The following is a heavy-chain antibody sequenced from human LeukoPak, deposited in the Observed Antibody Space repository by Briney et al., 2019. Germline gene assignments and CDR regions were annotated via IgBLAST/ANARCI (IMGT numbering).Heavy chain of an antibody. CDR1: GGSFSGYY. CDR2: INHSGST. J-gene: IGHJ4*02. V-gene: IGHV4-34*01. Sequence: SETLSLTCAVYGGSFSGYYWSWIRQPPGKGLEWIGEINHSGSTNYNPSLKSRVTISVDTSKHQFSLNLTSVTAADTAVYYCARGGLGGITAYSNYLFDYWGQGTLVTVSS. D-gene: IGHD4-11*01. CDR3: ARGGLGGITAYSNYLFDY.